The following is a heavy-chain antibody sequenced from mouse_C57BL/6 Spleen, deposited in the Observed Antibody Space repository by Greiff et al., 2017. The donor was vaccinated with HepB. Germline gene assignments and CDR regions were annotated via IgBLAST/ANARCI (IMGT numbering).Heavy chain of an antibody. CDR1: GYTFTSYG. CDR3: ASSREDGNYEFFYWYFDV. CDR2: IYPRSGNT. D-gene: IGHD2-1*01. J-gene: IGHJ1*03. Sequence: QVQLQQSGAELARPGASVKLSCKASGYTFTSYGISWVKQRTGQGLEWIGEIYPRSGNTYYNEKFKGKATPTADKSSSTAYMELRSLTSEDSAVYFCASSREDGNYEFFYWYFDVWGTGTTVTVSS. V-gene: IGHV1-81*01.